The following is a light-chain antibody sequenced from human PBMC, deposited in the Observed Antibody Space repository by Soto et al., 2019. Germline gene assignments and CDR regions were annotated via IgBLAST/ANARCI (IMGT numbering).Light chain of an antibody. V-gene: IGLV2-8*01. CDR1: GSDVGGYNF. Sequence: QSVLTQPPSASGSPGQSVTISCTGTGSDVGGYNFVSWYQHHPGKAPKLMIYEVTRRPSGVPDRFSGSKSASTASLTVSGLLAEDEADYYCASYAGGNQVFGTGTKVTVL. CDR3: ASYAGGNQV. J-gene: IGLJ1*01. CDR2: EVT.